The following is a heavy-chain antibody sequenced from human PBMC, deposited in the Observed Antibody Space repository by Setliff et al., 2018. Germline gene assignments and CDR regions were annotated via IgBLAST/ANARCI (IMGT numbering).Heavy chain of an antibody. CDR1: GFMFGSYA. CDR2: ISYDGSHQ. CDR3: ARDGKQFYYDSTGYYRNWFDP. V-gene: IGHV3-30*04. D-gene: IGHD3-22*01. Sequence: GGSLRLSCAASGFMFGSYAMHWVRQSPGKGLEWVAVISYDGSHQYYADSVRGRFTISRDNSKNTLFLQMNSLRSEDTAIYSCARDGKQFYYDSTGYYRNWFDPWGQGTLVTVS. J-gene: IGHJ5*02.